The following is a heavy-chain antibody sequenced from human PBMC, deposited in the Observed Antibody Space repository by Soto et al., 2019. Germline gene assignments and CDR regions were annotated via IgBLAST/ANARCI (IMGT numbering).Heavy chain of an antibody. J-gene: IGHJ6*02. Sequence: ASVKVSCKASGYTFTSYAMHWVRQAPGQRLEWMGWINAGNGNTKYSQKFQGRVTITRDTSASTAYMELSSLRSEDTAVYYCAREAAPHYYYYGMDVWGQGTTVTLSS. D-gene: IGHD6-13*01. CDR3: AREAAPHYYYYGMDV. V-gene: IGHV1-3*01. CDR1: GYTFTSYA. CDR2: INAGNGNT.